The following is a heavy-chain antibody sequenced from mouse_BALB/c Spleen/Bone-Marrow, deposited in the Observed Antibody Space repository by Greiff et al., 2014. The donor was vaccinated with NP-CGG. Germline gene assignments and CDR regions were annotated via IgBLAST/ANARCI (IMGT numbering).Heavy chain of an antibody. CDR1: GFTFSSYA. D-gene: IGHD2-4*01. Sequence: EVKLEESGGGLVKPGGSLKLSCAASGFTFSSYAMSWVRQSPEKRLEWVAEISSGGSYTYYPDTVTGRFTISRDNAKNTLYLEMSSLRSEDTAMYYCARRDYDVGYYAMDYWGQGTSVTVSS. V-gene: IGHV5-9-4*01. J-gene: IGHJ4*01. CDR3: ARRDYDVGYYAMDY. CDR2: ISSGGSYT.